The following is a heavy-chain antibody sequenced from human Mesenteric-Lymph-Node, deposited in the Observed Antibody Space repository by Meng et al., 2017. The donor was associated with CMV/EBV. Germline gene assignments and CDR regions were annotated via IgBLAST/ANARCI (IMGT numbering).Heavy chain of an antibody. CDR1: GVDFRGHG. J-gene: IGHJ4*02. V-gene: IGHV3-30*02. Sequence: GESLKISCVVSGVDFRGHGMHWVRQAPGKGLEWLSYIHYDATFIDYEDSVKGRFTISRDNSKNTVFLQMNSLGGDDTAIYYCARDGLYTTDYWGQGVLVTVSS. CDR3: ARDGLYTTDY. CDR2: IHYDATFI. D-gene: IGHD2-8*01.